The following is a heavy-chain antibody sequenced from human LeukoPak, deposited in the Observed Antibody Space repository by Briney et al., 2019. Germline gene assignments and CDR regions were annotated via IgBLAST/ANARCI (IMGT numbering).Heavy chain of an antibody. CDR3: ATADDFWSGFGY. V-gene: IGHV1-24*01. CDR1: GYTLTELS. CDR2: FDPEDGET. Sequence: ASVKVSCKVSGYTLTELSMHWVRQAPGKGLEWVGGFDPEDGETIYAQKFQGRVTMTEDTSTDTAYMELSSLRSEDTAVYYCATADDFWSGFGYWGQGTLVTVSS. D-gene: IGHD3-3*01. J-gene: IGHJ4*02.